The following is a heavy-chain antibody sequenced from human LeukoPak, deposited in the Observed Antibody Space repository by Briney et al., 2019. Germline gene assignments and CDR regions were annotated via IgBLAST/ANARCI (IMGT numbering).Heavy chain of an antibody. J-gene: IGHJ4*02. CDR3: ARNSAFDY. V-gene: IGHV3-53*01. CDR1: GFTVSSNY. CDR2: IYTGGTT. Sequence: GGSLRLSCAASGFTVSSNYMSWVRQAPGKGLDWISIIYTGGTTYYADSVKGRFTFSRDTSKNTLYLQMNSLRVEDTAVYYCARNSAFDYWGQGTLVTVSS. D-gene: IGHD1-1*01.